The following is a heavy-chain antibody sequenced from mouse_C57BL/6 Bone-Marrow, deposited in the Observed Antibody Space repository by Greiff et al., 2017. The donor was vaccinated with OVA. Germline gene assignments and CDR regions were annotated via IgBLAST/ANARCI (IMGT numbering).Heavy chain of an antibody. CDR3: ANYGYIWFAY. CDR2: IYPRSGNT. CDR1: GYTFTSYG. V-gene: IGHV1-81*01. D-gene: IGHD2-2*01. J-gene: IGHJ3*01. Sequence: VKLVESGAELARPGASVKLSCKASGYTFTSYGISWVKQRTGQGLEWIGEIYPRSGNTYYNEKFKGKATLTADKSSSTAYMELRSLTSEDSAVYFCANYGYIWFAYWGQGTLVTVSA.